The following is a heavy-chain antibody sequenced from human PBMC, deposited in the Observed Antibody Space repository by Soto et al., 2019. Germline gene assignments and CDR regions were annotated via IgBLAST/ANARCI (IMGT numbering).Heavy chain of an antibody. J-gene: IGHJ5*02. CDR1: GDSVSSNSAA. V-gene: IGHV6-1*01. CDR3: ARDHHTVGATNWFDP. Sequence: KQSQTLSLTCAISGDSVSSNSAAWNWIRQSPSRGLEWLGRTYYRSKWYNDYAVSVKSRITINPDTNKNQFSLQLNSGTPEGTAVDYCARDHHTVGATNWFDPWGQGTLVTVSS. CDR2: TYYRSKWYN. D-gene: IGHD1-26*01.